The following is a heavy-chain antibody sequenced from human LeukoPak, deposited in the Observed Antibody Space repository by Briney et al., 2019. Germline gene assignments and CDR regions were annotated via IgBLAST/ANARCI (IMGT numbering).Heavy chain of an antibody. J-gene: IGHJ6*03. Sequence: PGGSLRLSCAASGFIFSGYSMNWVRQAPGKGLEWVANIKQDGSEKYYVDSVKGRFTISRDNAKNSLYLQMNSLRAEDTAVYYCAREIAAAGTDNYSYYYYYMDVWGKGTTVTVSS. V-gene: IGHV3-7*01. CDR2: IKQDGSEK. D-gene: IGHD6-13*01. CDR3: AREIAAAGTDNYSYYYYYMDV. CDR1: GFIFSGYS.